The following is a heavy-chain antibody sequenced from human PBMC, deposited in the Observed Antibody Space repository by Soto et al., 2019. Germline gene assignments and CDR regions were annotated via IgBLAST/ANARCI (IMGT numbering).Heavy chain of an antibody. V-gene: IGHV4-30-2*01. J-gene: IGHJ4*02. CDR2: IYHSGST. D-gene: IGHD3-16*01. CDR3: AIVPATPCLLRPPDY. Sequence: TLSLTCAVSGGSISIGGYSWSWLRQKPGKGLEWIGYIYHSGSTYYNPSLKSRVTISVDRSQNQFSLKLRSVTAADTAVFYCAIVPATPCLLRPPDYWGQGTLVTVSS. CDR1: GGSISIGGYS.